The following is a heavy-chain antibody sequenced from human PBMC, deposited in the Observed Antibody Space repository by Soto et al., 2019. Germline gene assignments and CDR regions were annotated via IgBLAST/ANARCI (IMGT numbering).Heavy chain of an antibody. CDR3: AKGVFYYDSSGSIPREFDY. J-gene: IGHJ4*02. CDR1: GFTFSSYG. Sequence: VGSLRLSCAASGFTFSSYGMHWVRQAPGKGLEWVAVISYDGSNKYYADSVRGRFTISRDNSKNTLYLQMNSLRAEDTAVYYCAKGVFYYDSSGSIPREFDYWGQGTLVTVSS. D-gene: IGHD3-22*01. V-gene: IGHV3-30*18. CDR2: ISYDGSNK.